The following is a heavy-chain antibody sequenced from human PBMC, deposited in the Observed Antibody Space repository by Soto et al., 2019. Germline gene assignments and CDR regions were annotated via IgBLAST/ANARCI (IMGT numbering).Heavy chain of an antibody. Sequence: GGSLRLSCAASGFTFSSYSMNWVRQAPGKGLEWVSYISSSSSTIHYADSVKGRFTISRDNAKNSLYLQMNSLRAEDTAVYYCARLPHDYDFWSGYFAGEMDVWGKGTTVTVSS. D-gene: IGHD3-3*01. CDR1: GFTFSSYS. CDR2: ISSSSSTI. J-gene: IGHJ6*04. CDR3: ARLPHDYDFWSGYFAGEMDV. V-gene: IGHV3-48*01.